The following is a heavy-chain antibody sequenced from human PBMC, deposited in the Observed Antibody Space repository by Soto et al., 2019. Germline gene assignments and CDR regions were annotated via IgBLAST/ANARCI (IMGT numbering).Heavy chain of an antibody. CDR3: AHRRGKYYDSSGYYYYWFDP. CDR2: IYWNDDK. D-gene: IGHD3-22*01. CDR1: GFSLSTSGVG. V-gene: IGHV2-5*01. Sequence: SGPTLVNPTQTLTLTCTFSGFSLSTSGVGVGWIRQPPGKALEWLALIYWNDDKRYSPSLKSRLTITKDTSKNQVVLTMTNMDHVDTATYYCAHRRGKYYDSSGYYYYWFDPWGQGTLVTVSS. J-gene: IGHJ5*02.